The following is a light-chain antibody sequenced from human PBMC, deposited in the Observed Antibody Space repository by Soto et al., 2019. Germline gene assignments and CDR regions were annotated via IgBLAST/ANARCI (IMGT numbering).Light chain of an antibody. Sequence: ENVLTQSPATLSLSPGERATLSCRASQSLNSNLAWYQQKPGQAPRLLIDGASSRATGIPDRFSGSGSGTDFTLTISRLEPEDFAVYYCQQYGSSPPITFGQGTRLEVK. CDR2: GAS. CDR1: QSLNSN. CDR3: QQYGSSPPIT. V-gene: IGKV3-20*01. J-gene: IGKJ5*01.